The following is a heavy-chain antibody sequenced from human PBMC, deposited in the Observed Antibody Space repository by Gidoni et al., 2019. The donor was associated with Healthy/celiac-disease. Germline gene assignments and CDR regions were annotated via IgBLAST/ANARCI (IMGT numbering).Heavy chain of an antibody. V-gene: IGHV3-64*02. J-gene: IGHJ2*01. D-gene: IGHD3-22*01. Sequence: GSTYYADSVKGRFTISRDNSKNTLYLQMGSLRAEDMAVYYCARGVGVGDYDSSGYTPANWYFDLWGRGTLVTVSS. CDR2: GST. CDR3: ARGVGVGDYDSSGYTPANWYFDL.